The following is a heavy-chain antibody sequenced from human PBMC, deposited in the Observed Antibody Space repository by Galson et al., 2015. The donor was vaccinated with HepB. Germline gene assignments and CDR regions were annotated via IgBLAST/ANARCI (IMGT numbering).Heavy chain of an antibody. D-gene: IGHD2/OR15-2a*01. J-gene: IGHJ4*02. CDR2: MNPKSGNT. Sequence: SVKVSCKASGYTFSTYDINWVRQAPGQGLEWMGWMNPKSGNTGYAPKFQGRVSMTRNTSISTASMELGSLRSEDTAVYFCTRGRSGHYLSPLDHWGQGTLVTVSS. CDR3: TRGRSGHYLSPLDH. CDR1: GYTFSTYD. V-gene: IGHV1-8*01.